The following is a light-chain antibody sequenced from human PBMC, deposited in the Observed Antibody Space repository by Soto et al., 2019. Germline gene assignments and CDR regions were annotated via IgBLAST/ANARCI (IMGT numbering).Light chain of an antibody. J-gene: IGKJ5*01. CDR1: QSVSNN. CDR2: YAS. V-gene: IGKV3-15*01. CDR3: QQYNNWPPIT. Sequence: EIVMTQSPATLSVSPGERATLSCRASQSVSNNLAWYQQKPGQAPRLLIYYASTRATGIPARFSGSGSGTEFTLTISSLQSEDFALYYRQQYNNWPPITFGQGTRLEIK.